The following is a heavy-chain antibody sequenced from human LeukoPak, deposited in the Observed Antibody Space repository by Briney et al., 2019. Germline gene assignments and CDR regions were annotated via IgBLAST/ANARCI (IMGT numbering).Heavy chain of an antibody. J-gene: IGHJ5*02. CDR2: TRNKANSYTT. D-gene: IGHD3-10*01. CDR3: AKTRPYYYGSGSDNWFDP. V-gene: IGHV3-72*01. Sequence: PGGSLRLSCAASGFTFSDHYMDWVRQAPGKGLGWVGRTRNKANSYTTEYAATVKGRFTISRDDSKNSLYLQMNSLKTEDTAVYYCAKTRPYYYGSGSDNWFDPWGQGTLVTVSS. CDR1: GFTFSDHY.